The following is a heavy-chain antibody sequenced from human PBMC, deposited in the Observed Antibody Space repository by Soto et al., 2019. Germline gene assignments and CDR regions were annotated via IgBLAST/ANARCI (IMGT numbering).Heavy chain of an antibody. D-gene: IGHD2-8*01. CDR2: IIPIFGTA. J-gene: IGHJ5*02. CDR1: GGTFSSYA. V-gene: IGHV1-69*01. Sequence: QVQLVQSGAEVKKPGSSVKVSCKASGGTFSSYAISWVRQAPGQGLEWMGGIIPIFGTANYAQKFQGRVTITADESTSTAHMELSSLRSEDTAVYYCARDRRGYCTNGVCYGWFDPWGQGTLVTVSS. CDR3: ARDRRGYCTNGVCYGWFDP.